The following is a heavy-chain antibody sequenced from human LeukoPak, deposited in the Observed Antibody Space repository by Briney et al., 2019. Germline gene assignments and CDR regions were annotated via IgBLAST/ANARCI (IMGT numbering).Heavy chain of an antibody. CDR1: GFSFNSDW. J-gene: IGHJ4*02. Sequence: GGSLRLSCAASGFSFNSDWMDWVRQAPGKGLEWVANIKHDESEKNYLDSVNGRFTISRDNAQNSLYLQMNGLRVEDTAVYYCTRRLDDWGQGTLVTVSS. CDR3: TRRLDD. V-gene: IGHV3-7*01. D-gene: IGHD3-16*01. CDR2: IKHDESEK.